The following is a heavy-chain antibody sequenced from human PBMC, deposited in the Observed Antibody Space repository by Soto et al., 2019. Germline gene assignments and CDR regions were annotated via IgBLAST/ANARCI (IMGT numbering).Heavy chain of an antibody. Sequence: QVRVVQSGAEVKKPGASVKVSCKTSGYTFTDYDINWVRQAPGQGLEWMGWVSPDHGNAGYARQFQGRITMTSDTSINTVLMELTNLRPEDTAVYYCAVTTGYWGQGTKVTVSS. D-gene: IGHD4-17*01. CDR3: AVTTGY. CDR1: GYTFTDYD. J-gene: IGHJ4*02. V-gene: IGHV1-8*01. CDR2: VSPDHGNA.